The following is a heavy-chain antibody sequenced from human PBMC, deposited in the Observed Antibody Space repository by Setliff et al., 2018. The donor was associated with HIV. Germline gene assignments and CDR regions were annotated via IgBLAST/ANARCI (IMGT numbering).Heavy chain of an antibody. J-gene: IGHJ4*02. CDR2: ISYDGSNK. CDR1: GFTFSSYA. D-gene: IGHD3-3*01. V-gene: IGHV3-30*04. Sequence: GGSLRLSCAASGFTFSSYAMHWVRQAPGKGLEWVAVISYDGSNKYYADSVRGRFTISRENSKNTLNLQMSSLRGEDTAVYYCARVRLYNTALDYWGQGALVTVSS. CDR3: ARVRLYNTALDY.